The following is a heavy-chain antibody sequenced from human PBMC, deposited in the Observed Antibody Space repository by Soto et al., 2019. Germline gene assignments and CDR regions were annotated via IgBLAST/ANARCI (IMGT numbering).Heavy chain of an antibody. D-gene: IGHD3-22*01. CDR3: ARVPFYDSSGYSYGS. CDR2: ISSSSSYI. CDR1: GFTFSNYS. V-gene: IGHV3-21*01. J-gene: IGHJ5*02. Sequence: GGSLRLSCAASGFTFSNYSMNWVRQAPGKGLEWVSSISSSSSYIYYADSVKGRFTISRDNAKNSLYLQMNSLRAEDTAVYYCARVPFYDSSGYSYGSWGPVPLVTVSS.